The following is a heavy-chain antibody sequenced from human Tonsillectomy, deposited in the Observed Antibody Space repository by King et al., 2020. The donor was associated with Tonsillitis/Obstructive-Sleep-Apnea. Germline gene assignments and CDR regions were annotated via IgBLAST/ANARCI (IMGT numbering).Heavy chain of an antibody. V-gene: IGHV4-34*01. CDR3: ATLPLMYYDSSGHTSGYYYYMDV. D-gene: IGHD3-22*01. Sequence: VQLQLWGAGLLKPSETLSLTCAVYGGSFSGYYWSWIRQPPGKGLEWIGEINHSGSTNYNPSLKSRVTISVDTSKNQFSLKLSSVTAADTAVYYCATLPLMYYDSSGHTSGYYYYMDVWGKGTTVTVSS. CDR1: GGSFSGYY. CDR2: INHSGST. J-gene: IGHJ6*03.